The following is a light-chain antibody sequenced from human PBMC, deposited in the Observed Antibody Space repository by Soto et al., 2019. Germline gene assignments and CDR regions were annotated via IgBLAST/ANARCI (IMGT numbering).Light chain of an antibody. Sequence: EIVLTQSPATLSLSPGERATLSCRASQSVSSYLAWYQQKPGQAPRLLIYDASNRATGIPARFSGSGSRTDVTLTISSLEPVDFAVYYCLQRSNWPSTFGPGTKVDIK. CDR2: DAS. V-gene: IGKV3-11*01. CDR1: QSVSSY. CDR3: LQRSNWPST. J-gene: IGKJ3*01.